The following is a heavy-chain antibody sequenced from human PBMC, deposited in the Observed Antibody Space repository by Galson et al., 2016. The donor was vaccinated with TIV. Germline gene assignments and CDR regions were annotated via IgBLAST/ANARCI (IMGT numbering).Heavy chain of an antibody. V-gene: IGHV3-48*04. Sequence: SLRLSCAASGFTFSGYSMDWVRQAPGKGLEWLSYISSGRSSTIHYADSVKGRFTIPRDNAKSSLYLQMNSLRPEDTALYYCVKARGYSYGSPQDYYYIMDVWGQGTTVTVSS. CDR1: GFTFSGYS. D-gene: IGHD5-18*01. CDR3: VKARGYSYGSPQDYYYIMDV. J-gene: IGHJ6*02. CDR2: ISSGRSSTI.